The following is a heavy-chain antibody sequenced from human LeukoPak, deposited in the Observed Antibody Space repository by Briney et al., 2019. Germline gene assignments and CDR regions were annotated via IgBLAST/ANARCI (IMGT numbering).Heavy chain of an antibody. CDR2: VYYSGTT. J-gene: IGHJ4*02. Sequence: PSETLSLTCTVSGGSLSSYYWSWIRQPPGKGLEWFGSVYYSGTTKYNPSLKSRVTISVDTLKNKSSLKLIAVTAADTAVYYCARGTLYSGWSYYFDSWGQGTLVPVSS. V-gene: IGHV4-59*12. D-gene: IGHD6-19*01. CDR1: GGSLSSYY. CDR3: ARGTLYSGWSYYFDS.